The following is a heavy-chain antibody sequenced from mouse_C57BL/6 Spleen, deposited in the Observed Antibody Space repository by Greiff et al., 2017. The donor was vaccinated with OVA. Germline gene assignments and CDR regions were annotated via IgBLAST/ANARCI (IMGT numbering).Heavy chain of an antibody. CDR3: ARSIYYGNYEYYFDY. CDR1: GFNIKDYY. V-gene: IGHV14-2*01. J-gene: IGHJ2*01. Sequence: VQLQQSGAELVKPGASVKLSCTASGFNIKDYYMHWVKQRTEKGLEWIGRIDPEDGETKYAPKFEGKATITADTSSNTAYLQLSSLTSEYTAVYYCARSIYYGNYEYYFDYWGQGTTLTVSS. D-gene: IGHD2-1*01. CDR2: IDPEDGET.